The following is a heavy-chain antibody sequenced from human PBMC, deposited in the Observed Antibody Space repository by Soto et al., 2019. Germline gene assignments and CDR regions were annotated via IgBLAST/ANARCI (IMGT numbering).Heavy chain of an antibody. CDR2: ISAYNGNT. D-gene: IGHD3-22*01. Sequence: ASVKVSCKASGYTFTSYGISWVRQAPGQGLEWIGWISAYNGNTNYAQKLQGRVTMTTDTSTSTAYMELRSLRSDDTAVYYCARDHPKYYYDSSGYYASFHDAFDIWGQGTMVTVSS. CDR1: GYTFTSYG. J-gene: IGHJ3*02. V-gene: IGHV1-18*01. CDR3: ARDHPKYYYDSSGYYASFHDAFDI.